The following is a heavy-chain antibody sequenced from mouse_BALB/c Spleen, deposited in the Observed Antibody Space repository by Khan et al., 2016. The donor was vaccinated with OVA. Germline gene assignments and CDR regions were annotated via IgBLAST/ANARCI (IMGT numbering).Heavy chain of an antibody. Sequence: EVKVVESGGDLVKPGGSLKLSCAASGFTFSNYGMSWVRQTPDKRLDWVTTISSGGFYTYYTDSVKGRFTISRDNANNTLYLQMSGLKSEDSAMYYCARHERGTMDYWGQGVSVTVSS. J-gene: IGHJ4*01. CDR1: GFTFSNYG. CDR3: ARHERGTMDY. V-gene: IGHV5-6*01. CDR2: ISSGGFYT.